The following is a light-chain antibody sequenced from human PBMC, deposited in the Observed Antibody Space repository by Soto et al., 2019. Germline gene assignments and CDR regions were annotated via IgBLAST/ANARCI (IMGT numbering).Light chain of an antibody. CDR1: QSINW. V-gene: IGKV1-5*03. CDR3: QHYDTYSPMWT. Sequence: DIQLALSPSTLSASVGERITITCRATQSINWLAWYQQKPGKAPKLLIFEASRLESGVPSRFSGSGSGTEFTLTISSLQPDDFGTYYCQHYDTYSPMWTFGQGTKVDIK. CDR2: EAS. J-gene: IGKJ1*01.